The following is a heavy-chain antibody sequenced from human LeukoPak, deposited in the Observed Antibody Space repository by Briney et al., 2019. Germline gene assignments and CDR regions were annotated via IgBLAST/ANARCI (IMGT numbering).Heavy chain of an antibody. CDR1: GLTFSSYE. CDR3: ASPQWLAF. D-gene: IGHD6-19*01. CDR2: ISTSGSTI. Sequence: QPGGSLRLSCVVSGLTFSSYEMNWVRQAPGKGLEWVSYISTSGSTIYYADSVKGRFTISRDNAKNSLYLQMNGLRAEDTAIYYCASPQWLAFWGQGTLVTVSS. J-gene: IGHJ4*02. V-gene: IGHV3-48*03.